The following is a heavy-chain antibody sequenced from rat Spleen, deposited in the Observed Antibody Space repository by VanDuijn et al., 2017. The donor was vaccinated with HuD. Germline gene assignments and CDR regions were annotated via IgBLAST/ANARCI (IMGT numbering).Heavy chain of an antibody. D-gene: IGHD1-9*01. J-gene: IGHJ3*01. Sequence: EVKLVESGGGLVQPGRSLKLSCAASGFNFNDYWMGWVRQAPTKGLEWVASISPSGGSTYYGDSVKGRFTISRDNAKRTLYLQMDSLRSEDTATYYCTTPRDTAGIPPWGQGTLVTVSS. V-gene: IGHV5-19*01. CDR2: ISPSGGST. CDR3: TTPRDTAGIPP. CDR1: GFNFNDYW.